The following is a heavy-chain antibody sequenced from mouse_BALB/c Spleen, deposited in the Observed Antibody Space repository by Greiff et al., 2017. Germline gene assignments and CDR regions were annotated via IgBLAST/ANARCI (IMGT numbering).Heavy chain of an antibody. CDR3: ASGLRPGDYFDY. Sequence: VQLKQSGAELVKPGASVKLSCTASGFNIKDTYMHWVKQRPEQGLEWIGRIDPANGNTKYDPKFQGKATITADTSSNTAYLQLSSLTSEDTAVYYCASGLRPGDYFDYWGQGTTLTVSS. J-gene: IGHJ2*01. V-gene: IGHV14-3*02. CDR1: GFNIKDTY. D-gene: IGHD1-2*01. CDR2: IDPANGNT.